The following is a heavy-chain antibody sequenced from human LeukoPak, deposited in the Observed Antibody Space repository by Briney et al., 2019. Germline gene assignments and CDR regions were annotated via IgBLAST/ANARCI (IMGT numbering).Heavy chain of an antibody. V-gene: IGHV4-30-4*08. CDR2: IYYSGST. Sequence: SQTLSLTCTVSGGSISSGDYYWSWIRQPPGKGLEWIGYIYYSGSTYYNPSLKSRVTISVDTSKNQFSLRLSSVTAADTAVYYCARMRDVVVPAALDCWGQGTLVTVSS. J-gene: IGHJ4*02. D-gene: IGHD2-2*01. CDR1: GGSISSGDYY. CDR3: ARMRDVVVPAALDC.